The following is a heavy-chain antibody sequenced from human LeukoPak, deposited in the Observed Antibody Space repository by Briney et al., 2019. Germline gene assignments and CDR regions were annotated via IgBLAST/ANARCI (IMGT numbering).Heavy chain of an antibody. Sequence: SETLSLTCTVSGGSISSYYWSWIRQPPGKGLEWIGYIYYSGSTNYNPSLKSRVTISVDTSKNQFSLKLSSVTAADTAVYYCARAKYSSGWYYFDYWGQGTLSPSPQ. CDR1: GGSISSYY. D-gene: IGHD6-19*01. V-gene: IGHV4-59*01. CDR3: ARAKYSSGWYYFDY. CDR2: IYYSGST. J-gene: IGHJ4*02.